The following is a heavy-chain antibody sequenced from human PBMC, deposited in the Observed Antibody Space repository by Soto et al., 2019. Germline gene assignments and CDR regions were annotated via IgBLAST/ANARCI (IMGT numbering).Heavy chain of an antibody. Sequence: ASVKVSCKASGYTFTSYDINWVRQATGQGLEWMGWMNPNSSNTGYAQKFQGRVTMTRNTSISIAYMELSSLRSEDTAVYYCARYCSSTSCYYGAFDIWGQGTMVTVSS. D-gene: IGHD2-2*01. CDR2: MNPNSSNT. J-gene: IGHJ3*02. V-gene: IGHV1-8*01. CDR3: ARYCSSTSCYYGAFDI. CDR1: GYTFTSYD.